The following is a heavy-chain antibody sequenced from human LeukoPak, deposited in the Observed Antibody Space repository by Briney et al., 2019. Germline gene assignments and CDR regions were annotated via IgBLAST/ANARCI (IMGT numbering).Heavy chain of an antibody. J-gene: IGHJ4*02. CDR2: INTDGSIT. V-gene: IGHV3-74*01. CDR1: GNYW. Sequence: GGSLRLSCAASGNYWIHWVRQAPGMGLVWVSRINTDGSITNYADSVKGRFSISRDNAKNTLYLQMSSLRAEDTAVYYCARDRGPRTGFMVREAYDYWGQGTLVTVSS. CDR3: ARDRGPRTGFMVREAYDY. D-gene: IGHD3-10*01.